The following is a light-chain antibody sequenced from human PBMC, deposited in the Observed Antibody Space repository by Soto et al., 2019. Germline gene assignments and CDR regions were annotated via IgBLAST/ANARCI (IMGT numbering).Light chain of an antibody. Sequence: QSALTQPASVSGSPGQSITISCTGTSSDVGGYNYVSWYQQHPGKAPKLMIYEVRNRPSGISNRFSGSKSGNTASLTISGLQAEDEADYYCTSYTSSSPYVFGTGTKVTDL. V-gene: IGLV2-14*01. CDR2: EVR. CDR1: SSDVGGYNY. CDR3: TSYTSSSPYV. J-gene: IGLJ1*01.